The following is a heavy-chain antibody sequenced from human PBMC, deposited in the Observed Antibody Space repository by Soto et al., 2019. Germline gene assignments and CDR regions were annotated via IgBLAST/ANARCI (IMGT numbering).Heavy chain of an antibody. CDR1: GGTFSSYA. CDR2: IIPIFGTA. CDR3: ARISRYQSYYYYYGMDV. J-gene: IGHJ6*02. V-gene: IGHV1-69*06. D-gene: IGHD3-22*01. Sequence: SVNVSCKASGGTFSSYAISWGRQAPGQGLEWMGGIIPIFGTANYAQKFQGRVTITADKSTSTAYMELSSLRSEDTAVYYCARISRYQSYYYYYGMDVWGQGTTVTVSS.